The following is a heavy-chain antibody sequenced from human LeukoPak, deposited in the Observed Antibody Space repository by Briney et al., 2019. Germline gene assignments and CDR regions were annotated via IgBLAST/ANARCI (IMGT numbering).Heavy chain of an antibody. CDR2: VSNDERKK. CDR1: GFTLSSYT. J-gene: IGHJ1*01. V-gene: IGHV3-30*04. Sequence: PGRSLRLSCAASGFTLSSYTMHWVRDAPGKGLEWVAVVSNDERKKHYTDPVQGRFTISRDNSKYTLYLQRNSLRAEDTAVYYCARSEIRALAYSGYDNTYFHHWGQGTLVTVSS. D-gene: IGHD5-12*01. CDR3: ARSEIRALAYSGYDNTYFHH.